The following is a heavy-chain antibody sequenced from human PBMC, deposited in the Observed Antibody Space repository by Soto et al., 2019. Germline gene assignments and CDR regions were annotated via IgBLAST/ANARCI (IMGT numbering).Heavy chain of an antibody. CDR2: IRSKAYGGTT. CDR1: GFTFGDYA. J-gene: IGHJ4*02. V-gene: IGHV3-49*03. CDR3: SSGYDFWTNDY. D-gene: IGHD3-3*01. Sequence: GGSLRLSCTASGFTFGDYAMSWFRQAPGKGLEWVGFIRSKAYGGTTEYAASVKGRFTISRDDSKSIAYLQMNSLKTEDTAVYYCSSGYDFWTNDYWGQGTLVTVSS.